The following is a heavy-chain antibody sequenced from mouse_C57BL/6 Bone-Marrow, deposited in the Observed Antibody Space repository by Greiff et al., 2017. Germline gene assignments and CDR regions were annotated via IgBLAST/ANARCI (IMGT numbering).Heavy chain of an antibody. CDR2: IYPGSGST. Sequence: QVQLQQSGAELVKPGASVKMSCKASGYTFASYWITWVKQRPGQGLEWIGDIYPGSGSTNYNEKFKSKATLTVDTSSSTAYMQLSSLTSEDSAVYYCARRGYDYDPYFDVWGTGTTVTVSS. D-gene: IGHD2-4*01. V-gene: IGHV1-55*01. J-gene: IGHJ1*03. CDR3: ARRGYDYDPYFDV. CDR1: GYTFASYW.